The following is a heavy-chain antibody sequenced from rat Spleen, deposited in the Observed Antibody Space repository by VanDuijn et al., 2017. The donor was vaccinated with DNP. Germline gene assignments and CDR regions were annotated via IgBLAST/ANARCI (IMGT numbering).Heavy chain of an antibody. CDR3: VRWNSGHFDY. CDR1: GFSLTSYH. J-gene: IGHJ2*01. CDR2: IGSPAYAP. Sequence: VQLKESGPGLVQPSQTLSLTCTVSGFSLTSYHVHWVRQPPGKGLEWVAYIGSPAYAPYYADSVKGRFTISRDNAKSTLYLQMNSLRSEDMATYYCVRWNSGHFDYWGQGVMVTVSS. V-gene: IGHV5-22*01. D-gene: IGHD4-3*01.